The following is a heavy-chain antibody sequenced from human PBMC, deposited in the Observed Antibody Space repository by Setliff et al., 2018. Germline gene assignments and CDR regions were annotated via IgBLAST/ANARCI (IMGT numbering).Heavy chain of an antibody. V-gene: IGHV3-23*01. CDR2: ISGSGGST. D-gene: IGHD3-3*01. J-gene: IGHJ5*02. Sequence: GGSLRLSCAASGFTFSSYVMSWVRQAPGKGLEWVSAISGSGGSTYYADSVKGRFTISRDNSKNTLYLQMNSLRAEDTAVYYCAKGGKYYDFWSGPPFDPWGQGTLVTVSS. CDR1: GFTFSSYV. CDR3: AKGGKYYDFWSGPPFDP.